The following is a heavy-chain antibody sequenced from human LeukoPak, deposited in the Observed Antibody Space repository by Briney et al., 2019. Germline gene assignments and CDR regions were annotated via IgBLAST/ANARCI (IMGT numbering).Heavy chain of an antibody. CDR1: GFTFSSYE. J-gene: IGHJ4*02. CDR2: ISSSGSTI. CDR3: ARGRYSSGWYFFDY. V-gene: IGHV3-48*03. Sequence: GGSLRLSCAASGFTFSSYEMNWVRQAPGKGLEWVSYISSSGSTIYYADSVKGRFTISRDNAKNSLYLQMNNLRAEDTAVYYCARGRYSSGWYFFDYWGQGTLVTVSS. D-gene: IGHD6-19*01.